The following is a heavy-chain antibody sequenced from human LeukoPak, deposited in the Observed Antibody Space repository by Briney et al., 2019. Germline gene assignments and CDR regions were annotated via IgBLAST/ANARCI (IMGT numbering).Heavy chain of an antibody. CDR3: ASSTYGDYYMDV. D-gene: IGHD4-17*01. V-gene: IGHV5-51*01. CDR1: GYSFTFYW. J-gene: IGHJ6*03. CDR2: IYPGDSDN. Sequence: GASLKISCKGSGYSFTFYWIGWVRQMPGKDLEWMGIIYPGDSDNRYSPSFQGQVTISDDKSISTAYLQWSSLKASDTAMYYCASSTYGDYYMDVWGKGTTVTVSS.